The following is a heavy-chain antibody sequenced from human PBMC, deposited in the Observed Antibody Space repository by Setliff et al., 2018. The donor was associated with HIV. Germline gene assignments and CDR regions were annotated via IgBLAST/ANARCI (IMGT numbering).Heavy chain of an antibody. CDR2: IKQDGSEK. V-gene: IGHV3-7*01. D-gene: IGHD5-18*01. Sequence: GGSLRLSCAGSGFTFSSYWMSWVRQAPGKGLEWVANIKQDGSEKYYAESVKGRFTISRDNANNSLYLQMNSLRAEDTAVYYGARGARGYSYGWGQGTLVTVSS. J-gene: IGHJ4*02. CDR1: GFTFSSYW. CDR3: ARGARGYSYG.